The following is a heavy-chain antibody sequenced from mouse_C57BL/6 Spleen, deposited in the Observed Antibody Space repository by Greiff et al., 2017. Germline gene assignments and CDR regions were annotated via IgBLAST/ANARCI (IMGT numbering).Heavy chain of an antibody. Sequence: VQLQQPGTELVKPGASVKLSCKASGYTFTSYWMHWVKQRPGQGLEWIGNINPSNGGTTYNEKLKSKATLTVDKSSSTAYMQLSSLTSEVSAVYYCASSYYYGSTYFDYWGQGTTLTVSS. CDR2: INPSNGGT. D-gene: IGHD1-1*01. CDR1: GYTFTSYW. J-gene: IGHJ2*01. V-gene: IGHV1-53*01. CDR3: ASSYYYGSTYFDY.